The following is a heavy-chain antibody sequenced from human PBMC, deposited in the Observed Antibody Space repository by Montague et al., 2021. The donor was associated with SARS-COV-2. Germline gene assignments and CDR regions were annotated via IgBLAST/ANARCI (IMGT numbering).Heavy chain of an antibody. CDR3: VRDPATGMDV. J-gene: IGHJ6*02. CDR1: GFTFSDYG. Sequence: SLRLSCAASGFTFSDYGVNWVRQAPGMGLGWFSYISATSRTIYYADSVKGRFTVSRDNAKNSLYLQMNSLRAEDTALYYCVRDPATGMDVWGLGTMVTVSS. CDR2: ISATSRTI. V-gene: IGHV3-48*04.